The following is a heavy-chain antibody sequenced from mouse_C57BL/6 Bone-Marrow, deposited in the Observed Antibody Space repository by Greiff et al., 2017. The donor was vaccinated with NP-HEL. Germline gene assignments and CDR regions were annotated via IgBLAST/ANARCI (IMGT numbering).Heavy chain of an antibody. J-gene: IGHJ4*01. CDR2: IYPGSGST. V-gene: IGHV1-55*01. CDR3: ERYDGYYPCAMDY. Sequence: VQLQQPGAELVKPGASVKMSCKASGYTFTSYWITWVKQRPGQGLEWIGDIYPGSGSTNYNEKFKSKATLTVDTSSSTAYMQLSSLTSEDSAVYYCERYDGYYPCAMDYWGQGTSVTVSS. CDR1: GYTFTSYW. D-gene: IGHD2-3*01.